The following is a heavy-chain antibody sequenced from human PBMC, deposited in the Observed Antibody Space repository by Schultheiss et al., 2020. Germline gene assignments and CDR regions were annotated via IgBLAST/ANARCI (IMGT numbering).Heavy chain of an antibody. J-gene: IGHJ4*02. CDR3: ARGIGFDY. CDR2: IKQDGSEK. CDR1: GFTFSNYW. Sequence: GGSLRLSCAASGFTFSNYWLSWVRQAPGKGLEWVANIKQDGSEKYHVDSVKGRFTISKDNSNNMVYLQMNSLRPEDTAVYYCARGIGFDYWGQGTLVTVSS. V-gene: IGHV3-7*04.